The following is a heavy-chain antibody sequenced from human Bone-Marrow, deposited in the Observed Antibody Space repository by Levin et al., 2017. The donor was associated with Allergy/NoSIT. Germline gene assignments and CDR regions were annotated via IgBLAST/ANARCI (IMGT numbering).Heavy chain of an antibody. V-gene: IGHV3-11*05. D-gene: IGHD3-10*01. CDR3: ARDRGRHWFGDYYMDV. Sequence: GKGLEWVSGISSTSTSTKYADLVPVRFPISRDNAKNSRYLQRNSLRGEDTAVYYGARDRGRHWFGDYYMDVWGKGTTVTVSS. J-gene: IGHJ6*03. CDR2: ISSTSTST.